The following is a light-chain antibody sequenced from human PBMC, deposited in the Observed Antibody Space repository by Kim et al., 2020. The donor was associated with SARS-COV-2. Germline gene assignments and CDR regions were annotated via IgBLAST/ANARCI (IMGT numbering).Light chain of an antibody. CDR2: TDN. Sequence: QSVLTQPPSASGTPRQRVTISCSGSSSNIGKNYVNWYQQLPGAAPKLLIYTDNQRPSGVPDRFSASKSGTSASLAISGLQSEDEADYYCAAWDDGLRSRMFGGGTRVTVL. J-gene: IGLJ3*02. CDR1: SSNIGKNY. V-gene: IGLV1-47*02. CDR3: AAWDDGLRSRM.